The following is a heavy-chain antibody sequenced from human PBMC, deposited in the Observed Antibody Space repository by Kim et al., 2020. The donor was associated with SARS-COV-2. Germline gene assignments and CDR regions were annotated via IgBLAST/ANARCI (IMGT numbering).Heavy chain of an antibody. D-gene: IGHD3-10*01. J-gene: IGHJ5*02. V-gene: IGHV3-7*01. CDR2: INQDGSQK. Sequence: GGSLRLSCEVSGVTFSAAWMSLGRQAPGKGLEWVAAINQDGSQKYYVDSVKGRFTMSRDNARNSLYLQMSSLRPEDSAVYYCATGRGATWGQGSPVTVSS. CDR1: GVTFSAAW. CDR3: ATGRGAT.